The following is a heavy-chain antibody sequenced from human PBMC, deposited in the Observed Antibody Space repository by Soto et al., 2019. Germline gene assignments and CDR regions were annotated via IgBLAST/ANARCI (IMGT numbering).Heavy chain of an antibody. J-gene: IGHJ5*02. CDR3: ARYFGDRTGTTSRFDP. D-gene: IGHD1-1*01. V-gene: IGHV1-69*02. CDR1: GGTFSSYT. CDR2: IIPILGIA. Sequence: ASVKVSCKASGGTFSSYTISWVRQAPGQGLEWMGRIIPILGIANYAQKFQGRVTITADKSTSTAYMELSSLRSEDTAVYYCARYFGDRTGTTSRFDPWGQGTLVTVSS.